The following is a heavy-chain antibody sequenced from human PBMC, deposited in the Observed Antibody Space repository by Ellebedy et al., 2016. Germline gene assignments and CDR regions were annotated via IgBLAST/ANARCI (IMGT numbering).Heavy chain of an antibody. Sequence: GGSLRLSCAASGFTFSSYGMHWVRQAPGKGLEWVAVISYDGSNKYYADSVKGRFTISRDNSKNTLYLQMNSLRAEDTAVYYCARDPMVRGVIEYFQHWGQGTLVTVSS. CDR2: ISYDGSNK. V-gene: IGHV3-30*03. CDR3: ARDPMVRGVIEYFQH. J-gene: IGHJ1*01. CDR1: GFTFSSYG. D-gene: IGHD3-10*01.